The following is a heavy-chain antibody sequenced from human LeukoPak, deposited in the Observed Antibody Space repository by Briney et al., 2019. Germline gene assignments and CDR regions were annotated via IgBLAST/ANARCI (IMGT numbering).Heavy chain of an antibody. CDR3: ARAPLYGSCEY. D-gene: IGHD6-6*01. CDR1: GYTFSSYG. J-gene: IGHJ4*02. Sequence: GASAKLSCTASGYTFSSYGISWVRQAPGQGLEWMGWISGYNGNTNYAQKLQGRVTMTTDTSTSTAYMELRSLRSDDTAVYYCARAPLYGSCEYWGQGTLVTVSS. V-gene: IGHV1-18*01. CDR2: ISGYNGNT.